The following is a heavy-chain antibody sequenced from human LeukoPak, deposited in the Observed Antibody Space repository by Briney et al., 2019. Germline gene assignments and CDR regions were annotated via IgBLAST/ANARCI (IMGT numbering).Heavy chain of an antibody. CDR2: INPNSGGT. V-gene: IGHV1-2*02. D-gene: IGHD6-19*01. CDR1: GYTFTGYY. CDR3: GRDLEQWRGRMDV. Sequence: ASVKVSCKASGYTFTGYYMHWLRLAPGLELEWLGWINPNSGGTNYAQKFQGRVTMTRDTSISTAYMEVSSLRSDDTAVYYCGRDLEQWRGRMDVWGQGTTVTVSS. J-gene: IGHJ6*02.